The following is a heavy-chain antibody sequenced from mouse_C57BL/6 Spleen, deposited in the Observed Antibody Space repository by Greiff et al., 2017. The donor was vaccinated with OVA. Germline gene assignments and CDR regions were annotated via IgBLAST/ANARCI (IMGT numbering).Heavy chain of an antibody. V-gene: IGHV3-6*01. CDR1: GYSITSGYY. D-gene: IGHD4-1*01. CDR3: ARGNWDGFDY. CDR2: ISYDGSN. Sequence: QLQQSGPGLVKPSQSLSLTCSVTGYSITSGYYWNWIRQFPGNKLEWMGYISYDGSNNYNPSLKNRISITRDTSKNQFFLKLNSVTTEDTATYYCARGNWDGFDYWGQGTTLTVSS. J-gene: IGHJ2*01.